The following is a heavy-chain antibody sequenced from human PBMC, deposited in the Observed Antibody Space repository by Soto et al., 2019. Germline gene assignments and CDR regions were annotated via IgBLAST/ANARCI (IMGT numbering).Heavy chain of an antibody. Sequence: ASVKVSCKASGYTFTSYAMHWVRQAPGQRLEWMGWINAGNGNTKYSQKFQGRVTITRDTSASTAYMELSSLRSEDTAVYYCARGQKVGASEQHLVREYYFDYWGQGTLVTVSS. CDR3: ARGQKVGASEQHLVREYYFDY. CDR1: GYTFTSYA. CDR2: INAGNGNT. V-gene: IGHV1-3*01. J-gene: IGHJ4*02. D-gene: IGHD6-13*01.